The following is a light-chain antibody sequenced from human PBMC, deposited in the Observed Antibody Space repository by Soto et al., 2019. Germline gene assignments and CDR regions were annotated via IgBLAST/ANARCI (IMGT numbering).Light chain of an antibody. CDR2: DVT. Sequence: QSALTQPASVSGSPGQSITISCTGTSSDIGVYDFVSWYQQHPGRAPKLVIYDVTNRPSGISDRFSGSKSGNTASLTISGLQPEDEADYYCSSYTTSTTRVFGGGTQLTVL. J-gene: IGLJ3*02. V-gene: IGLV2-14*01. CDR3: SSYTTSTTRV. CDR1: SSDIGVYDF.